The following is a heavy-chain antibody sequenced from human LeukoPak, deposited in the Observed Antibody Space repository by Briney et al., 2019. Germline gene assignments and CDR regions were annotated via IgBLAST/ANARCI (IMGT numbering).Heavy chain of an antibody. CDR1: GFTFSSYG. CDR2: ISYDGSNK. Sequence: GGSLRLSCAASGFTFSSYGMHWVRQAPGEGLEWVAVISYDGSNKYYADSVKGRFTISRDNSKNTLYLQMNSLRAEDTAVYYCAKILGGSSWYRAWVGYYYGMDVWGQGTTVTVSS. D-gene: IGHD6-13*01. J-gene: IGHJ6*02. V-gene: IGHV3-30*18. CDR3: AKILGGSSWYRAWVGYYYGMDV.